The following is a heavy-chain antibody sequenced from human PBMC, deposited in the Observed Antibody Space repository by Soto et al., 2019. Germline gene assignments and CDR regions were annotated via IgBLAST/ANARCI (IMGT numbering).Heavy chain of an antibody. D-gene: IGHD3-22*01. V-gene: IGHV3-73*01. CDR2: IRSKANSYAT. CDR3: TSESQPSSITMIVEPRDY. J-gene: IGHJ4*02. CDR1: GFTFSGSA. Sequence: GGSLRLSCAASGFTFSGSAMHWVRQASGKGLEWVGRIRSKANSYATAYAASVKGRFTISRDDSKNTAYLQMNSLKTEDTAVYYCTSESQPSSITMIVEPRDYWGQGTLVTVSS.